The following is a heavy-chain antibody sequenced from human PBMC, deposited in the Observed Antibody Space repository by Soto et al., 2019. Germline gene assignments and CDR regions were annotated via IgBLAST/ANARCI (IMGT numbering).Heavy chain of an antibody. D-gene: IGHD6-19*01. V-gene: IGHV3-23*01. CDR1: GFTFSSNA. CDR3: AKSVGSGWSKSDY. Sequence: EVQLLESGGGLVQPGGSLRLSCAASGFTFSSNAMSWVRQTPGKGLEWVSAITSSGGSTYYADSVKGRFTISRDNSKNKLFLQMNSLRAEDTAIYYCAKSVGSGWSKSDYWGQGTLVTVSS. J-gene: IGHJ4*02. CDR2: ITSSGGST.